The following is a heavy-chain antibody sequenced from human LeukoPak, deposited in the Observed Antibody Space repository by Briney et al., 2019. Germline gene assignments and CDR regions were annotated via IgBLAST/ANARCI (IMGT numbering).Heavy chain of an antibody. CDR2: IYHSGST. J-gene: IGHJ5*02. CDR1: GYSISSGYY. V-gene: IGHV4-38-2*01. D-gene: IGHD1-26*01. CDR3: ARQPAVGATKMWFDP. Sequence: SETLSLTCAVSGYSISSGYYWGWIRQPPGKGLEWIGSIYHSGSTYYNPSLKSRVTVSVDTSKNQFSLKLSSVTAADTAVYYCARQPAVGATKMWFDPWGQGTLVTVSS.